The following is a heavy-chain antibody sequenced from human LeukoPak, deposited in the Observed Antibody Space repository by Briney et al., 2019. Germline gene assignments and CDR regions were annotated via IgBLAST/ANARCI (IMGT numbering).Heavy chain of an antibody. CDR3: ARHLNGGNLLFVY. J-gene: IGHJ4*02. V-gene: IGHV5-51*07. CDR1: GYSFTSYW. Sequence: GESLKISCKGSGYSFTSYWIGWVHQMPGKGLEWMGIVHPGDSDTRYSPSFQGQVTISADKSINTAYLQWSSLKASDTAMCYCARHLNGGNLLFVYWGQGTLVTVSS. D-gene: IGHD4-23*01. CDR2: VHPGDSDT.